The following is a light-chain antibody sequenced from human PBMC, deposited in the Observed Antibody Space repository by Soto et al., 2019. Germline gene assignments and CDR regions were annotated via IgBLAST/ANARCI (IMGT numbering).Light chain of an antibody. CDR3: SSYAGSYTFVV. V-gene: IGLV2-11*01. Sequence: QSALTQPRSVSGSPGQSVTISCTGTSSDVGGYNYVSWYQQHPGKAPKLMIYDVSKRPSGVPDRFSGSKSGNTASLTISGLQAEDEADHYCSSYAGSYTFVVFGGGTKLTVL. CDR2: DVS. CDR1: SSDVGGYNY. J-gene: IGLJ2*01.